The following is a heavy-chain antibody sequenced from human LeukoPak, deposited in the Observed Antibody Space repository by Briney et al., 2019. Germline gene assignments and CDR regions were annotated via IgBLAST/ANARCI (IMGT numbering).Heavy chain of an antibody. CDR1: GGSISSYY. CDR3: ARDTGWGIAAAGTSGY. J-gene: IGHJ4*02. D-gene: IGHD6-13*01. V-gene: IGHV4-59*12. CDR2: MYQTGSS. Sequence: SETLSLTCTVSGGSISSYYWSWIRQPPGKGLEWIGSMYQTGSSYYSPSLKSRVTISVDTSKNQFSLKLSSVTAADTAVYYCARDTGWGIAAAGTSGYWGQGTLVTVSS.